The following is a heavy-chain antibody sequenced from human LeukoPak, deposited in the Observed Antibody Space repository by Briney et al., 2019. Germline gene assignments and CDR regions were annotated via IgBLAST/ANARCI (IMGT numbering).Heavy chain of an antibody. D-gene: IGHD3-10*01. CDR2: IYYSGST. CDR1: GGSISSYC. Sequence: KAAETLSLTCTVSGGSISSYCWSWIRQPPGKGLEWIGFIYYSGSTNYNPSLKNRVTISVDTSKIQFSLKLSSVTPADTAMYYCARGTMVRGVIDHYYFDFWGQGNVATVS. J-gene: IGHJ4*02. V-gene: IGHV4-59*01. CDR3: ARGTMVRGVIDHYYFDF.